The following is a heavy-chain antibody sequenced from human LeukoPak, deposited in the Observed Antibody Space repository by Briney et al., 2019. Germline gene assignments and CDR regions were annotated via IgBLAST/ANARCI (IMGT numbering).Heavy chain of an antibody. CDR3: TRAIRHQLLSDY. CDR2: MNPGSGNT. D-gene: IGHD2-2*01. CDR1: GYTFSNFD. J-gene: IGHJ4*02. Sequence: ASVKVSCKASGYTFSNFDINWVRQATGQGPEWMGWMNPGSGNTGYAQKFQGRVTMTRDSSKSTAYMELISLRFEDTAIYYCTRAIRHQLLSDYWGQGTLVTVSS. V-gene: IGHV1-8*01.